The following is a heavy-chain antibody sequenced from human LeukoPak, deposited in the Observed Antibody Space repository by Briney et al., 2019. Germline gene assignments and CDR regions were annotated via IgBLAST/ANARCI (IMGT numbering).Heavy chain of an antibody. CDR1: GGSISSSSY. D-gene: IGHD3-3*01. J-gene: IGHJ4*02. Sequence: SETLSLTCTVSGGSISSSSYWGWIRQPPGKGLEWIGSIYHSGSAYYNPSLKSRVTISVDTSKNYFSLKLSSVTAADTAVYYCARAFYDFWSGYFYYFDYWGQGTLVTVSS. CDR3: ARAFYDFWSGYFYYFDY. V-gene: IGHV4-38-2*02. CDR2: IYHSGSA.